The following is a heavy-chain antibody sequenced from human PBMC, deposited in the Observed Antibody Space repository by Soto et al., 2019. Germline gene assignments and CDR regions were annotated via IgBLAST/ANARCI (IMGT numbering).Heavy chain of an antibody. Sequence: GGSLRLSCAASGFTFSSYAMSWVRQAPGKGLEWVSAISGSGGSTYYADSVKGRFTISRDNSKNTLYLQMNSLRAEDTAVYYCAKGWDIVVVVAAKTLGVEYFQHWGQGTLVTVSS. CDR3: AKGWDIVVVVAAKTLGVEYFQH. J-gene: IGHJ1*01. V-gene: IGHV3-23*01. CDR2: ISGSGGST. D-gene: IGHD2-15*01. CDR1: GFTFSSYA.